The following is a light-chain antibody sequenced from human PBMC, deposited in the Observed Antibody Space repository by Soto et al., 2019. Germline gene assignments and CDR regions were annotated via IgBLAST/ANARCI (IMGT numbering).Light chain of an antibody. CDR1: NSDIGDYNY. Sequence: QSVLTQPASVSGSPGQSITISCTGTNSDIGDYNYVSWYQQHPGKAPKLMIYDVNNRPSGISNRFSGSKSGNTASLTISGLQAEDGADYFCSSYTSRTTVVFGGGTKLTVL. CDR2: DVN. CDR3: SSYTSRTTVV. V-gene: IGLV2-14*03. J-gene: IGLJ2*01.